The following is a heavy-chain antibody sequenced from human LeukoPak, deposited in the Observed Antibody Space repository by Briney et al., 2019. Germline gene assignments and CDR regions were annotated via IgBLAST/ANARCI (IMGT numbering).Heavy chain of an antibody. CDR2: ISSSSSYI. J-gene: IGHJ4*02. CDR3: AIKGYYYGAGSYYNAGD. CDR1: GFTFSSYS. D-gene: IGHD3-10*01. V-gene: IGHV3-21*01. Sequence: GGSLRLSCAASGFTFSSYSMIWVRQAPGKGLEWVSSISSSSSYIYYADSVKGRFTISRDNAKNSLYLQMNGLRAEDTAVYYCAIKGYYYGAGSYYNAGDWGQGTLVTVSS.